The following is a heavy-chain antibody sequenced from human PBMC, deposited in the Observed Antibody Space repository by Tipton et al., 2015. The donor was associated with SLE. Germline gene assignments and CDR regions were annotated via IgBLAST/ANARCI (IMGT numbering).Heavy chain of an antibody. V-gene: IGHV3-23*01. Sequence: GSLRLSCAASGFTFSIYTMNWVRQAPGKGLEWVSAISGSGGDTYYADSVKGRFTISRDNSKNTLYLQMNSLRAEDTAVSYCAKDFMGSSGWRGVGYYYGLDGWGQGTTVTVSS. CDR3: AKDFMGSSGWRGVGYYYGLDG. CDR2: ISGSGGDT. D-gene: IGHD6-19*01. CDR1: GFTFSIYT. J-gene: IGHJ6*02.